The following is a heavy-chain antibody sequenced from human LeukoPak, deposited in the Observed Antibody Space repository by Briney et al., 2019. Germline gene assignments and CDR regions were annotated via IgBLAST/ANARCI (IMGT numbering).Heavy chain of an antibody. CDR3: ARGEGSGSYPPHFDY. J-gene: IGHJ4*02. CDR2: ISSSSSYI. V-gene: IGHV3-21*01. D-gene: IGHD3-10*01. Sequence: GGSLRLSCAASGFTFSSYSMNWVRQAPGKGLEWVSSISSSSSYIYYADSVKGRFTISRDNAKNSLYLQMNSLRAEDTAAYYCARGEGSGSYPPHFDYWGQGTLVTVSS. CDR1: GFTFSSYS.